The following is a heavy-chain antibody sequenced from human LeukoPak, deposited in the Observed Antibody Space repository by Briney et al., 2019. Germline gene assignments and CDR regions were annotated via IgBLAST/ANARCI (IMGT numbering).Heavy chain of an antibody. J-gene: IGHJ4*02. V-gene: IGHV3-74*01. CDR2: ISSDGSIT. CDR3: ARDRVWGSGGYFDY. Sequence: GGSLRLSCAASGFTFSNYWMHWVRHAPGKGLVWVSRISSDGSITSYADSVKGRFTISRDNSKNTLYLQMNSLRAEDTAVYYCARDRVWGSGGYFDYWGQGTLVTVSS. CDR1: GFTFSNYW. D-gene: IGHD7-27*01.